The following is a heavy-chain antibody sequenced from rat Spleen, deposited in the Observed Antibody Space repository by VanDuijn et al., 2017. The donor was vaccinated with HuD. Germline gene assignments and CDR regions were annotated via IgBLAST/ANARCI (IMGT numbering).Heavy chain of an antibody. V-gene: IGHV5-29*01. D-gene: IGHD1-11*01. CDR3: AREEGRGFDY. CDR2: ISYDGSST. CDR1: GFTFSDYY. Sequence: EVQLVESDGGLVQPGRSLKLSCAASGFTFSDYYMAWVRQAPTKGLEWVATISYDGSSTYYRDSVKGRFTISRDNAKSTLYLQMDSLRSEDTATYYCAREEGRGFDYWGQGVMVTVSS. J-gene: IGHJ2*01.